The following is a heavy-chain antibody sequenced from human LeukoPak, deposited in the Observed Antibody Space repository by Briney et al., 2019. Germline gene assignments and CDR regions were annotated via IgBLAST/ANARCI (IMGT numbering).Heavy chain of an antibody. J-gene: IGHJ6*02. V-gene: IGHV1-2*04. CDR2: INPNSGGT. D-gene: IGHD2-2*01. CDR1: GHTFTGYY. CDR3: ARGYCSSTSCYGYYYYGMDV. Sequence: ASVKVSCKASGHTFTGYYMHWVRQAPGQGLEWMGWINPNSGGTNYAQKFQGWVTMTRDTSISTAYMELSRLRSDDTAVYYCARGYCSSTSCYGYYYYGMDVWGQGTTVTVSS.